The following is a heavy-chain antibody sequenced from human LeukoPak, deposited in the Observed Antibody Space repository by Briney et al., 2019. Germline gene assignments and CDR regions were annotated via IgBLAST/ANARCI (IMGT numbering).Heavy chain of an antibody. Sequence: ASVTVSSKASGYTFINFGISWVRQAPGLGLEWMGWASYNGNTNYAQKFQDRVTMTTDTSTTTAYMELRSLESDDTAVYYCARHSGSGWQALGYWGQGTLVTVSS. CDR3: ARHSGSGWQALGY. V-gene: IGHV1-18*04. J-gene: IGHJ4*02. CDR2: ASYNGNT. D-gene: IGHD6-19*01. CDR1: GYTFINFG.